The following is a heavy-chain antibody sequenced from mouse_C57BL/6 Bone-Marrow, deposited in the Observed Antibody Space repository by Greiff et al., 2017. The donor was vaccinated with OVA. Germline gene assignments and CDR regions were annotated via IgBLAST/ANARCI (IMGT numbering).Heavy chain of an antibody. J-gene: IGHJ2*01. V-gene: IGHV1-26*01. CDR2: INPNNGGT. Sequence: VQLQQSGPELVKPGASVKISCKASGYTFTDYYMNWVKQSHGKSLEWIGDINPNNGGTSYNQTFKGKATLTVDKSSSTAYMELRSLTAEDSADYYCARMGLGYFDYWGQGTTLTVSS. CDR3: ARMGLGYFDY. CDR1: GYTFTDYY.